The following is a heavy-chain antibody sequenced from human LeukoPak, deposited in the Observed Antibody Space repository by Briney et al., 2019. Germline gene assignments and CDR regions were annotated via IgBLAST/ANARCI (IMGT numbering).Heavy chain of an antibody. V-gene: IGHV3-33*01. CDR1: GFTFSSYG. J-gene: IGHJ3*01. CDR3: ARGGTGTSL. D-gene: IGHD1-14*01. CDR2: IWYDGSNK. Sequence: GGSLRPSCAASGFTFSSYGMHWVRQAPGKGLEWVAVIWYDGSNKYYADSVKGRFTTSRDNSKNTLYLQMNSLRAEDTAVYYCARGGTGTSLWGQGTMVTVSS.